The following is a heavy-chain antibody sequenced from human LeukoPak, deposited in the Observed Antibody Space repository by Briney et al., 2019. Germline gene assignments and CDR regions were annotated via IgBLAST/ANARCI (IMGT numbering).Heavy chain of an antibody. CDR3: ARDEEGGIVVVPAATFDY. J-gene: IGHJ4*02. V-gene: IGHV4-38-2*02. CDR1: GYSISSGYY. CDR2: IYHSGST. D-gene: IGHD2-2*01. Sequence: SETLSLTCTVSGYSISSGYYWGWIRQPPGKGLGGMGGIYHSGSTYYNPSLKSRVTISVDTSKNQFSLKLSSVTAADTAVYYCARDEEGGIVVVPAATFDYWGQGTLVTVSS.